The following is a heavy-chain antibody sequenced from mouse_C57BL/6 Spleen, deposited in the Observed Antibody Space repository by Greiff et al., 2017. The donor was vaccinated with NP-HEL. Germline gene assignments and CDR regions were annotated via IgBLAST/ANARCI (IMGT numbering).Heavy chain of an antibody. V-gene: IGHV1-50*01. D-gene: IGHD1-1*02. CDR1: GYTFTSYW. CDR2: IDPSDSYT. CDR3: ARDYGVY. J-gene: IGHJ2*01. Sequence: VQLQQSGAELVKPGASVKLSCKASGYTFTSYWMQWVKQRPGQGLEWIGEIDPSDSYTNYNQKFKGKATLTVDTSSSTAYMQLSSLTSEDSAVYYCARDYGVYWGQGTTLTVSS.